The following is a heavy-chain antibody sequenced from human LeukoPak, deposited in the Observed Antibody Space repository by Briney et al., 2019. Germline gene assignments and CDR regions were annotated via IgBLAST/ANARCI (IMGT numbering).Heavy chain of an antibody. V-gene: IGHV4-39*07. CDR2: IYNSGST. J-gene: IGHJ5*02. Sequence: PSETLSLTCTVSGGSFSSSTYYWGWIRQPPGKGLEWIGTIYNSGSTNYNPSLKSRVTISVETSKNQFSLKLKSVTAADTAVYYCARGGYYGSGNDFRFDPWGQGTLVTVSS. D-gene: IGHD3-10*01. CDR3: ARGGYYGSGNDFRFDP. CDR1: GGSFSSSTYY.